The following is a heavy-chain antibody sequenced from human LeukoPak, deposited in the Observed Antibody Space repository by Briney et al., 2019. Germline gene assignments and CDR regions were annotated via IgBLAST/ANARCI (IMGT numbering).Heavy chain of an antibody. CDR2: IIGSGGST. D-gene: IGHD2-2*02. Sequence: PGGSLRLSCAASGFTFSSYAMSWVRQDPGEGLEGVSAIIGSGGSTYYADSVKGRFTISRDNSKNTLYLQMNSLRAEDTAVYCCATPPVPAAIRLYYYHYMDVWGKGTTVTVSS. V-gene: IGHV3-23*01. J-gene: IGHJ6*03. CDR1: GFTFSSYA. CDR3: ATPPVPAAIRLYYYHYMDV.